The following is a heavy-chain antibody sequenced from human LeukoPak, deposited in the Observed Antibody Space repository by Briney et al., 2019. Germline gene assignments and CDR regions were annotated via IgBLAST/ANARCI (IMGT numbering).Heavy chain of an antibody. CDR1: GFTFSSYW. V-gene: IGHV3-74*01. D-gene: IGHD6-13*01. Sequence: GGSLRLSCAASGFTFSSYWMHWVRHAPGKGLVWVSRINSDGSSTIYADSVKGRFTISRDNAKNTLYLQMNSLRADDTAVYYCARVVSSSWSNWFDPWGQGTLVTVSS. CDR3: ARVVSSSWSNWFDP. J-gene: IGHJ5*02. CDR2: INSDGSST.